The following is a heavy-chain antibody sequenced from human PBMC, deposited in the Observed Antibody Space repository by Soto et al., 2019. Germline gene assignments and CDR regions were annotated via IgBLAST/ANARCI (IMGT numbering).Heavy chain of an antibody. CDR3: ARGGISHWAYFYYMDV. CDR1: GGSLSDYF. D-gene: IGHD2-21*01. CDR2: INHLGSI. V-gene: IGHV4-34*01. J-gene: IGHJ6*03. Sequence: SETLSLTCVVSGGSLSDYFWSWIRQPPGMALEWIGEINHLGSINYNPSLKSRVTMSVDTSKNQFSLTLNSVTAADTATYYCARGGISHWAYFYYMDVWDRGTTVTVSS.